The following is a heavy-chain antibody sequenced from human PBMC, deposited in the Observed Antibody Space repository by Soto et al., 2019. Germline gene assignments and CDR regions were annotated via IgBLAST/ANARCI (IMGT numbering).Heavy chain of an antibody. CDR2: INSDGSST. V-gene: IGHV3-74*01. CDR3: ARAPSGGSTSCSY. CDR1: GFTFSSYW. D-gene: IGHD2-2*01. Sequence: PGGSLRLSCAASGFTFSSYWMHWVRQAPGKGLVWVSRINSDGSSTSYADSVKGRFTISRDNAKNTLYLQMNSLRAEDTAVYYCARAPSGGSTSCSYWGQGTLVTAPQ. J-gene: IGHJ4*02.